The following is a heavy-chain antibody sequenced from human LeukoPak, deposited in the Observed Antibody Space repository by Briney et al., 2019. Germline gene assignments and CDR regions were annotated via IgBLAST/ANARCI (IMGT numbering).Heavy chain of an antibody. D-gene: IGHD2-15*01. J-gene: IGHJ4*02. V-gene: IGHV4-34*01. CDR1: GGSFSGYY. Sequence: TSETLSLTCAVYGGSFSGYYWSWIRQPPGKGLEWIGEISHSGSTNYNPSLKSRVTISVDTSKNQFSLKLSSVTAADTAVYYCAIRRGYCSGGRSCYLHWGQGTLVTVSS. CDR3: AIRRGYCSGGRSCYLH. CDR2: ISHSGST.